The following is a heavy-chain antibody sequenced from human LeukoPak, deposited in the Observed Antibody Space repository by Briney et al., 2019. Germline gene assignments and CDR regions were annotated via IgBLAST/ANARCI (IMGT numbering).Heavy chain of an antibody. V-gene: IGHV1-2*02. J-gene: IGHJ4*02. D-gene: IGHD6-19*01. CDR3: ASHPIAVAGPDY. CDR2: INPNSGGT. CDR1: GYTFTGYY. Sequence: ASVKVSCKASGYTFTGYYMRWVRQAPGQGLEWMGWINPNSGGTNYAQKFQGRVTMTRDTSTSTGDMELSSLRSEDTAVYYCASHPIAVAGPDYWGQGTLVTVSS.